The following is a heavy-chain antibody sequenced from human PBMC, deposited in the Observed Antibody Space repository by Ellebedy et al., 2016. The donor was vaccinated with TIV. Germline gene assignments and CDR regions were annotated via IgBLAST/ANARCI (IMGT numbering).Heavy chain of an antibody. V-gene: IGHV3-21*01. CDR2: ISSSSRYI. CDR3: ARHPTLGYGTDV. D-gene: IGHD3-16*01. CDR1: GFTFSSYS. Sequence: GGSLRLSCAASGFTFSSYSMNWVRQAPGKGLEWVSSISSSSRYIYYADSVKGRFTISRENAKNSLYLQMNSLRAGDTAVYYCARHPTLGYGTDVWGQGTTVTVSS. J-gene: IGHJ6*02.